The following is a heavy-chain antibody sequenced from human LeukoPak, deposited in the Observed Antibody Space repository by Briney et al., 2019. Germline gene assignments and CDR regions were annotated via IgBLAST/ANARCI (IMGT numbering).Heavy chain of an antibody. CDR2: INPNSGGT. J-gene: IGHJ3*02. Sequence: GASVKVSCKASGYTFTGYYMHWVRQAPGQGLEWMGRINPNSGGTNYAQKFQGRVTMTRDTSISTAYMELSRLRSEDTAVYYCATASYCGGDCYWPDAFDIWGQGTMVTVSS. V-gene: IGHV1-2*06. D-gene: IGHD2-21*01. CDR3: ATASYCGGDCYWPDAFDI. CDR1: GYTFTGYY.